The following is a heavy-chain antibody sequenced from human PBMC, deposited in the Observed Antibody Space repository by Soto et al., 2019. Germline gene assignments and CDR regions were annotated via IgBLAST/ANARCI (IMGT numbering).Heavy chain of an antibody. Sequence: GASVKVSCKASGYTFTSYYMHWVRQAPGQGLEWMGIINPSGGSTSYAQKFQGRVTMTRDTSTSTVYMELSSLRSEDTAVYYCARPTGKTHTYNWNYLGGGSPSDYWGQGTLVTVSS. CDR1: GYTFTSYY. CDR2: INPSGGST. V-gene: IGHV1-46*01. D-gene: IGHD1-7*01. J-gene: IGHJ4*02. CDR3: ARPTGKTHTYNWNYLGGGSPSDY.